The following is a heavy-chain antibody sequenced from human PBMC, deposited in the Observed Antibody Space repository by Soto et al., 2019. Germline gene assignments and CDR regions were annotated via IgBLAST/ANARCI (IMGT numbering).Heavy chain of an antibody. CDR1: GFTFSSYA. J-gene: IGHJ4*02. V-gene: IGHV3-21*01. D-gene: IGHD1-26*01. Sequence: PGGSLRLSCAASGFTFSSYALNWVRQAPGKGLEWVSSISSSSSFIYYADSVKGRFTVSRDNAKNSLSLQLNSLRAEDTAVYYCARVKVGSTSAFDYWGQGTLVTVPQ. CDR3: ARVKVGSTSAFDY. CDR2: ISSSSSFI.